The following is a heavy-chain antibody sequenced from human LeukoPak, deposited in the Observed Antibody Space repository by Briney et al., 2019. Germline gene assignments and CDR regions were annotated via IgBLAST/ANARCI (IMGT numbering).Heavy chain of an antibody. V-gene: IGHV3-21*01. J-gene: IGHJ3*02. CDR1: GFTFGTYA. Sequence: GGSLRLSCGASGFTFGTYAMTWVRQSPGKGLEWVSTIRSTSNYIYYAASVKGRFTISRDNPKNSLYLQMNSLRAEDTAVHYCARLGGIAADNAFDIWGHGTLVTVSS. CDR3: ARLGGIAADNAFDI. D-gene: IGHD6-13*01. CDR2: IRSTSNYI.